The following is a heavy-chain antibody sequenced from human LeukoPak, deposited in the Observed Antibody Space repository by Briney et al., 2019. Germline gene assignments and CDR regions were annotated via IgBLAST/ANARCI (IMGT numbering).Heavy chain of an antibody. V-gene: IGHV3-30*02. D-gene: IGHD3-10*01. CDR3: AKGYQWFGSPLNYYYYYGMDV. J-gene: IGHJ6*02. CDR1: GSTFSSDA. Sequence: GGSLRLSCAASGSTFSSDAMHWVRQAPGKGLEWVAYIQNDGRRTVYADSVKGRFTISRDNSENTLYLQMNSLRTDDTAVYYCAKGYQWFGSPLNYYYYYGMDVWGQGTTVTVSS. CDR2: IQNDGRRT.